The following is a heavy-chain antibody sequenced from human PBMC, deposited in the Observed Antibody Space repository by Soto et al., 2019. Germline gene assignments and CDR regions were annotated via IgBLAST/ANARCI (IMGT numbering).Heavy chain of an antibody. V-gene: IGHV3-23*01. Sequence: PKGSVKGTSADPGGSRSSNKISWFRQATGKGLEWVSAISGSGGSTYYADSVKGRFTISRDNSKNTLYLQMNSLRAEDTAVYYCAKSAIVGDAPFDYGGKGTPV. CDR2: ISGSGGST. CDR3: AKSAIVGDAPFDY. D-gene: IGHD1-26*01. CDR1: GGSRSSNK. J-gene: IGHJ4*02.